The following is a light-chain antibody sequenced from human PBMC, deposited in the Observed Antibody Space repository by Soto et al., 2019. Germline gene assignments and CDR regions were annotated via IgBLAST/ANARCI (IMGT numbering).Light chain of an antibody. V-gene: IGKV3-20*01. CDR1: QSVSISY. Sequence: EIVLTQSPGTLSFSPGARATLSCRASQSVSISYLAWYQQKPGQAHRILIYGASSRVTGIPDRFSGSGFGTEFTLTISRLEPEDFAVYYCQQYSISPLYTFGQGTQLEIK. J-gene: IGKJ2*01. CDR2: GAS. CDR3: QQYSISPLYT.